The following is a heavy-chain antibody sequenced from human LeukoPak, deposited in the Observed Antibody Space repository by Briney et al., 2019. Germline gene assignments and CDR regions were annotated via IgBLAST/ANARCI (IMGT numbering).Heavy chain of an antibody. J-gene: IGHJ4*02. CDR1: GFTFSSYA. CDR2: IRSSGSPI. CDR3: TRDPHALDF. V-gene: IGHV3-48*02. Sequence: GGSLRLSCAASGFTFSSYAMNWVRQAPGKGLEWVSYIRSSGSPIYYADSVRGRFTISRDNDKNSLYLQMNSLRDEDTAVYYCTRDPHALDFWGQGTLVTVSS.